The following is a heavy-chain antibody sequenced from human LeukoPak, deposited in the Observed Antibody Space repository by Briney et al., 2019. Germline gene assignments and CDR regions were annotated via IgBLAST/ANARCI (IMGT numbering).Heavy chain of an antibody. Sequence: GGSLRLSCAASGFTFDDYAMHWVRQAPGKGLEWVSGISWNSGSIGYADSVKGRFTISRDNAKNSLYLQMNSLRAEDTALYYCAKVLSSSGYYLDAFDIWGQGTMVTVSS. J-gene: IGHJ3*02. D-gene: IGHD3-22*01. CDR2: ISWNSGSI. CDR3: AKVLSSSGYYLDAFDI. CDR1: GFTFDDYA. V-gene: IGHV3-9*01.